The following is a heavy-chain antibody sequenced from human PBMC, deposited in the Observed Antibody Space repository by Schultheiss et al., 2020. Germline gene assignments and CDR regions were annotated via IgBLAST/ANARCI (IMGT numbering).Heavy chain of an antibody. Sequence: GESLKISCAASGFTFSSYSMNWVRQAPGKGLEWVSSISSSSSYIYYADSVKGRFTISRDNAKNSLYLQMNSLRAEDTGVYYCVKGPDFGGRTDFFDYWGQGTLVTVSS. CDR2: ISSSSSYI. D-gene: IGHD4/OR15-4a*01. CDR1: GFTFSSYS. V-gene: IGHV3-21*04. CDR3: VKGPDFGGRTDFFDY. J-gene: IGHJ4*02.